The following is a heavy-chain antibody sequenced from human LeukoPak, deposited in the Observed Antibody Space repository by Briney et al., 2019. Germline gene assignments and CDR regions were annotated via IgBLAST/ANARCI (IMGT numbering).Heavy chain of an antibody. CDR2: DTSSTTST. CDR3: SKAPLGACAGAVCYYLDV. V-gene: IGHV3-23*01. CDR1: EFSISHYA. Sequence: GGSLRLSCTASEFSISHYAMSWVRQAPGKGLEWVSADTSSTTSTYYASSVRGRFTISRDNSMNTLYLQMNSLRADDPAVYYCSKAPLGACAGAVCYYLDVWGKGTTVIVSS. D-gene: IGHD2-8*02. J-gene: IGHJ6*03.